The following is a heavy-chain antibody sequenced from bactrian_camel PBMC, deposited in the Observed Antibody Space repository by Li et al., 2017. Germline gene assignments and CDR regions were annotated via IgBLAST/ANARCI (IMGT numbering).Heavy chain of an antibody. J-gene: IGHJ4*01. V-gene: IGHV3S57*01. D-gene: IGHD2*01. CDR1: GSIRSSSC. CDR2: IDSNGTT. Sequence: HVQLVESGGGSVQAGGSLRLSCTASGSIRSSSCMGWFRQAPGKEHEGVASIDSNGTTEYADFVKGRFTISLNDAKDTLYLQMNDLAPEDTAMYYCAADSLIGGYCLEYGYNYWGQGTQVTVS. CDR3: AADSLIGGYCLEYGYNY.